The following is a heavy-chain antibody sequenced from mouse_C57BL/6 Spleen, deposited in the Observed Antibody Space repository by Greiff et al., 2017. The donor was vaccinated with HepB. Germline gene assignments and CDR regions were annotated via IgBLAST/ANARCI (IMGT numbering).Heavy chain of an antibody. Sequence: QVQLQQSGAELVKPGASVKISCKASGYAFSSYWMNWVKQRPGKGLEWIGQIYPGDGDTNYNGKFKGKATLTADKSSSTAYMQLSSLTSEDSAVYFCARPSYADYAMDYWGQGTSVTVSS. J-gene: IGHJ4*01. CDR2: IYPGDGDT. V-gene: IGHV1-80*01. CDR1: GYAFSSYW. D-gene: IGHD1-1*01. CDR3: ARPSYADYAMDY.